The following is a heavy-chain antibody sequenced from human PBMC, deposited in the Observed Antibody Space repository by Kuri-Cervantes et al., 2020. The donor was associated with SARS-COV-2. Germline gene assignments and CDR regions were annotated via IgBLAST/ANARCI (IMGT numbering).Heavy chain of an antibody. CDR3: ARDNILFSGSGFDS. V-gene: IGHV4-39*07. D-gene: IGHD1-26*01. CDR2: FYYSGIT. Sequence: SETLSLTCTVSGGSISSGNYYWGWIRQPLGKGLEWIGSFYYSGITYYNPSLKSRVTISVDTSKNQLSLKLTSVTAADTAVYFCARDNILFSGSGFDSWGQGALVTVSS. J-gene: IGHJ5*01. CDR1: GGSISSGNYY.